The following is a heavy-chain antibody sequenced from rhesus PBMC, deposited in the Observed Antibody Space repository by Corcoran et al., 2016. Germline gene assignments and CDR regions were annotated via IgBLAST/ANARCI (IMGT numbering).Heavy chain of an antibody. CDR2: ITYSGST. Sequence: QVQLQESGPGLVKPSETLSLTCAVSGGSISSGYYDWSWIRQPPGKGLEWMGYITYSGSTSYNPSLKSRVTISRDTSKNQFSLKLSSMTAADTAVYYCARGGGGYNHDYWGQGVLVTVSS. CDR3: ARGGGGYNHDY. D-gene: IGHD1-44*02. J-gene: IGHJ4*01. CDR1: GGSISSGYYD. V-gene: IGHV4-122*02.